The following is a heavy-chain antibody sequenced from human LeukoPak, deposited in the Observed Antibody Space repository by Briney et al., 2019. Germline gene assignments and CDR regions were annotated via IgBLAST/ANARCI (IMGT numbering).Heavy chain of an antibody. CDR1: GFTFSSYA. D-gene: IGHD3-9*01. V-gene: IGHV3-23*01. J-gene: IGHJ4*02. CDR3: AKLLRYFDWLSISEPHY. CDR2: ISGSGGST. Sequence: GGSLRLSCAASGFTFSSYAMSWVRRAPGKGLEWVSAISGSGGSTYYADSVKGRFTISRDNSKNTLYLQMNSLRAEDTAVYYCAKLLRYFDWLSISEPHYWGQGTLVTVSS.